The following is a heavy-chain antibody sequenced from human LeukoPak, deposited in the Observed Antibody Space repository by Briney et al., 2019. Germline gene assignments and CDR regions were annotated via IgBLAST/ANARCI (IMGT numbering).Heavy chain of an antibody. D-gene: IGHD4-11*01. CDR1: GDSLSKYF. J-gene: IGHJ4*02. Sequence: SETLSLTCTVSGDSLSKYFWSWIRHSPAKGLEWIGYMYNGGSTIYNPSLKTRVTISTDTSKNQFSLRLDSVTAADTAVYYCARVERAVTGILDSWGQGTHVTVSS. CDR2: MYNGGST. V-gene: IGHV4-59*01. CDR3: ARVERAVTGILDS.